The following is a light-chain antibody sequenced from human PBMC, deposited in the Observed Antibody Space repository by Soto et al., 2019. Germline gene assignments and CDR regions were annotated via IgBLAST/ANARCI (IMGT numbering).Light chain of an antibody. V-gene: IGLV3-1*01. CDR3: QAWDSNSFYV. J-gene: IGLJ1*01. Sequence: SYELTQPPSVSVSPGQTATITCSGDKLGAQYASWYQQKPGQSPVLVIYQDDKRPSGIPERFSGSNSGNTATLTVSGTQAMDEADYYCQAWDSNSFYVFGTGTKLTVL. CDR2: QDD. CDR1: KLGAQY.